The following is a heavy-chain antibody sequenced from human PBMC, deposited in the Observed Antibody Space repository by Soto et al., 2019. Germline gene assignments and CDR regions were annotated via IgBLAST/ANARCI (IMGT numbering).Heavy chain of an antibody. Sequence: QVHLVESGGGVVQPGGSLRLSCAGSGFTFSDYGMHWVRQAPGKGLEWVAVLWYDGSGEYYTDSVRGQFTISRVNSKNTLYLQMDTLRDEDTGVYYCARDSVRFLEHFSKDNFDYWGTGTRVTVSS. J-gene: IGHJ4*02. CDR1: GFTFSDYG. CDR3: ARDSVRFLEHFSKDNFDY. V-gene: IGHV3-33*08. D-gene: IGHD3-3*01. CDR2: LWYDGSGE.